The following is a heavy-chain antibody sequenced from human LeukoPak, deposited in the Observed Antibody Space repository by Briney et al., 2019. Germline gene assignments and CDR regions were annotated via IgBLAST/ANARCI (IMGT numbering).Heavy chain of an antibody. V-gene: IGHV3-9*01. CDR2: ISWNSGSI. Sequence: GRSLRLSCAASGFTFDDYAMHWVRQAPGKGLEWVSGISWNSGSIGYADSVKGRFTISRDNAKNSLYLQMNSLRAEGTALYYCAKDMREYCGGDCYPTFDYWGQGTLVTVSS. D-gene: IGHD2-21*02. J-gene: IGHJ4*02. CDR3: AKDMREYCGGDCYPTFDY. CDR1: GFTFDDYA.